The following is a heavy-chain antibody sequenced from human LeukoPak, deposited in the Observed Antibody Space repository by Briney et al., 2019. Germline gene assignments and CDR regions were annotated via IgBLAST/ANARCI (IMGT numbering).Heavy chain of an antibody. Sequence: GGSLRLSCAASRFTFSNYWMSWVRQAPGKGLEWVANIKQDGSEKDYVDSVEGRFTISRDTAKNSLYLQMNSLRAEDTAVYYCARDVGSQDYWGQGTLVTVSS. CDR3: ARDVGSQDY. CDR2: IKQDGSEK. V-gene: IGHV3-7*01. CDR1: RFTFSNYW. D-gene: IGHD3-16*01. J-gene: IGHJ4*02.